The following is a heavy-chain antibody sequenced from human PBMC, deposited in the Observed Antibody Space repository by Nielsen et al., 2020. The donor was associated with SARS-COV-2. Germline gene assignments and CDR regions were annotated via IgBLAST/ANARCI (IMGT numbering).Heavy chain of an antibody. J-gene: IGHJ4*02. CDR3: AADYGDYGGVY. CDR2: IIPIFGTA. CDR1: GGTFSSYA. D-gene: IGHD4-17*01. V-gene: IGHV1-69*05. Sequence: SVKVSCKASGGTFSSYAISWVRQAPGQGLEWMGGIIPIFGTANYAQKFQGRVTMTRDTSTSTVYMELSSLRSEDTAVYYCAADYGDYGGVYWGQGTLVTVSS.